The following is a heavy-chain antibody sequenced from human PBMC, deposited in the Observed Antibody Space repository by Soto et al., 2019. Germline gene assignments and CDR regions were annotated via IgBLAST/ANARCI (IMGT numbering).Heavy chain of an antibody. CDR2: IYYSGST. J-gene: IGHJ6*02. CDR3: ARYLRQWLVPDYYGMDV. D-gene: IGHD6-19*01. CDR1: GGSISSYY. V-gene: IGHV4-59*01. Sequence: SETLWLTCTVCGGSISSYYWSWIRQPPGKGLEWIGYIYYSGSTNYNPSLKSRVTISVDTSKNQFSLKLSSVTAADTAVYYCARYLRQWLVPDYYGMDVWGQGTTVTVSS.